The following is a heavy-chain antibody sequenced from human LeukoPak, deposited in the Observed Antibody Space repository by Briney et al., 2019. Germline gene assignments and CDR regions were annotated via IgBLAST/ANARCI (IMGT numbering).Heavy chain of an antibody. CDR2: ISSSSSYI. Sequence: GGSLRLSCAASGFTFSSYSMNWVRQAPGKGLEWVSSISSSSSYIYYADSVKGRFTISRDNAKNSLYLQMNSLRAEDTAVYYCARLSVFLESFLPYYYMDVWGKGTTVIVSS. D-gene: IGHD3-3*01. CDR1: GFTFSSYS. V-gene: IGHV3-21*01. J-gene: IGHJ6*03. CDR3: ARLSVFLESFLPYYYMDV.